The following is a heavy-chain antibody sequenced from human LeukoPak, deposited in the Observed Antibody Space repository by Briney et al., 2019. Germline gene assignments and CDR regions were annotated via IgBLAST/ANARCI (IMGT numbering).Heavy chain of an antibody. D-gene: IGHD2-15*01. J-gene: IGHJ4*02. V-gene: IGHV3-21*01. CDR2: ISSSSSYI. CDR3: ARPKRIYCSGGSCYGDYFDY. CDR1: GFTFSSYS. Sequence: PGRSLRLSCAASGFTFSSYSMNWVRQAPGKGLEWVSSISSSSSYIYYADSVKGRFTISRDNAKNSLYLQMNSLRAEDTAVYYCARPKRIYCSGGSCYGDYFDYWGQGTLVTVSS.